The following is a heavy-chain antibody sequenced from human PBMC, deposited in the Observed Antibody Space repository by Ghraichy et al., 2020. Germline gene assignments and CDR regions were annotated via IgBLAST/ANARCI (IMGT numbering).Heavy chain of an antibody. D-gene: IGHD6-19*01. CDR2: INSDGSST. J-gene: IGHJ4*02. V-gene: IGHV3-74*01. Sequence: GGALRLSCAASGFTFSSYWMHWVRQAPGKGLVWVSRINSDGSSTSYADSVKGRFTISRDNAKNTLYLQMNSLRAEDTAVYYCARDQGGAVAGEWGQGTLVTVSS. CDR3: ARDQGGAVAGE. CDR1: GFTFSSYW.